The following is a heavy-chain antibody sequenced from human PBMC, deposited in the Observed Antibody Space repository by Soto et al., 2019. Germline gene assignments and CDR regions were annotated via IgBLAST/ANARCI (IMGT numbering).Heavy chain of an antibody. J-gene: IGHJ5*02. D-gene: IGHD3-16*01. CDR2: IRSKANSYAT. Sequence: PGGSLRLSCAASGFTFSGSAMHWVRQASGEGLEWVGRIRSKANSYATAYAASVKGRFTISRDDSKNTAYLQMNSLKTEDTAVYYCTIPWAIGLDLNWFDPWGQGTLVTVSS. V-gene: IGHV3-73*01. CDR1: GFTFSGSA. CDR3: TIPWAIGLDLNWFDP.